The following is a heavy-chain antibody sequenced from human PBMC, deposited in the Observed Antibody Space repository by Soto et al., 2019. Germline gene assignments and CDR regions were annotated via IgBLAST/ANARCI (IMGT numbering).Heavy chain of an antibody. CDR1: GFTFSSYS. CDR3: ARDESRRYFGDGMDV. CDR2: ISSSSSYI. D-gene: IGHD3-9*01. J-gene: IGHJ6*02. Sequence: EVQLVESGGGLVKPGGSLRLSCAASGFTFSSYSMNWVRQAPGKGLEWVSSISSSSSYIYYADSVKGRFTISRDNAQNSLYLQMNSLRAEDTAVYYCARDESRRYFGDGMDVWGQGTTVTVSS. V-gene: IGHV3-21*01.